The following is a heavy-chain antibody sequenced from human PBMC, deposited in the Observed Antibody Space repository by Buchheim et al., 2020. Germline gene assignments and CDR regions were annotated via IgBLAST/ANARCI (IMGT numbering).Heavy chain of an antibody. Sequence: EVQLVESGGGLVKPGGSLRLSCAASGFTFSSYSMNWVRQAPGKGLEWVSSISSSSSYIYYADPVKGRFTISSDNAKNPTYLQMNSLRAEDTAVYYCARDMLPGIAVAGTSITDYWGQGTL. CDR2: ISSSSSYI. V-gene: IGHV3-21*01. CDR3: ARDMLPGIAVAGTSITDY. D-gene: IGHD6-19*01. CDR1: GFTFSSYS. J-gene: IGHJ4*02.